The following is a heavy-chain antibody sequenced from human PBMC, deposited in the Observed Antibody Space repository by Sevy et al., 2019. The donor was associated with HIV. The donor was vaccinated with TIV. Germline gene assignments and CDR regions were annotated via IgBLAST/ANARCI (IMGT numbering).Heavy chain of an antibody. CDR2: ISGRGGST. CDR1: GFTFSGYA. J-gene: IGHJ3*02. Sequence: GGSLRLSCAASGFTFSGYAMSWVRQAPGKGLEWVSAISGRGGSTYYADSVKGRFTISRDNSKNTLYLQMNSLRAEDTAVYYCAKVRLRGDPYDAFDIWGQGTMVTVSS. D-gene: IGHD4-17*01. CDR3: AKVRLRGDPYDAFDI. V-gene: IGHV3-23*01.